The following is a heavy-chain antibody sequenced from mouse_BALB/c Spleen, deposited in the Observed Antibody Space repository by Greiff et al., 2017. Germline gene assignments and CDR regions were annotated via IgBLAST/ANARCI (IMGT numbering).Heavy chain of an antibody. CDR1: GYSITSGYY. D-gene: IGHD2-12*01. Sequence: EVQLQESGPGLVKPSQSLSLTCSVTGYSITSGYYWNWIRQFPGNILEWMGYISYDGSNNYNPSLKNRISITRDTSKNQFFLKLNSVTTEDTATYYCASYRGYAMDYWGQGTSVTVSS. CDR2: ISYDGSN. J-gene: IGHJ4*01. CDR3: ASYRGYAMDY. V-gene: IGHV3-6*02.